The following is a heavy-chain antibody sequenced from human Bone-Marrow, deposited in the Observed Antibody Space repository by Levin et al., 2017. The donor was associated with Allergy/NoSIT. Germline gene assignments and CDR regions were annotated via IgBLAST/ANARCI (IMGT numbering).Heavy chain of an antibody. V-gene: IGHV3-48*03. CDR3: VKGTIYTSYTWYGMDV. CDR2: IGSGGTII. CDR1: GFSFSSYE. J-gene: IGHJ6*02. Sequence: GETLKISCAASGFSFSSYEMNWVRQAPGKGLEWVSYIGSGGTIIYYADSVKGRFGISRDNAKNSLYLEMNSLRVEDTAVYYCVKGTIYTSYTWYGMDVWGQGTTVTVSS. D-gene: IGHD1-14*01.